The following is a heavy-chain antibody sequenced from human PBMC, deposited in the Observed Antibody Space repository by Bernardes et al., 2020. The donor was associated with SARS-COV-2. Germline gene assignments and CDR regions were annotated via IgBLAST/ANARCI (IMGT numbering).Heavy chain of an antibody. Sequence: SVKVSCKASEGPFRDYAISWVRQAPGQGLEWLGGIIPRFDKTNYAQKFQGRVPITTDESTSAVYLVLTSLTSDDTAMYYCARGIRNRHYYYGVDVWGQGTTVIVSS. CDR2: IIPRFDKT. V-gene: IGHV1-69*05. D-gene: IGHD1-20*01. CDR3: ARGIRNRHYYYGVDV. J-gene: IGHJ6*02. CDR1: EGPFRDYA.